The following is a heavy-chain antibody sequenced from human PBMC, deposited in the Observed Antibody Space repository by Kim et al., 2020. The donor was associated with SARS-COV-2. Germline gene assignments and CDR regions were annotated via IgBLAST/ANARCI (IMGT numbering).Heavy chain of an antibody. Sequence: GNTKYSQKFQGRVTITSDTSASTAYMELSSLRSEDTAVYYCARVRGSLDYWGQGTLVTVSS. V-gene: IGHV1-3*01. CDR2: GNT. D-gene: IGHD1-26*01. J-gene: IGHJ4*02. CDR3: ARVRGSLDY.